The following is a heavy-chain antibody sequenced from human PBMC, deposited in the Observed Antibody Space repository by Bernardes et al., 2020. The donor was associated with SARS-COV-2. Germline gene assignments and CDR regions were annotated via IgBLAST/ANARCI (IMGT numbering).Heavy chain of an antibody. V-gene: IGHV4-61*09. D-gene: IGHD5-12*01. J-gene: IGHJ4*02. CDR3: SARGGYNLDY. CDR1: GGSISSGSYY. Sequence: SETLSLTCTVSGGSISSGSYYWNWIRQPAGKGLEWIGHIYTSGGTDYNPSLKSRVAISLDTSKNQLSLKLTSVTAADTAVYYCSARGGYNLDYWGRGTLVTVSS. CDR2: IYTSGGT.